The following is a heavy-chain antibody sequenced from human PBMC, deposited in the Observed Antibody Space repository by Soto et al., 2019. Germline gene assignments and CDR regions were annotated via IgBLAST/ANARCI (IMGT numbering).Heavy chain of an antibody. Sequence: SETLSLTCIVSGGSISSSSYYWGWIRQPPWKGLEWIGSIYYSGSTYYNPSLESRVTISVDTSKNQFSLKLSSVTAADTAVFYCVRHRARNWFDPWGQGXLVTVYS. D-gene: IGHD6-6*01. J-gene: IGHJ5*02. CDR1: GGSISSSSYY. V-gene: IGHV4-39*01. CDR3: VRHRARNWFDP. CDR2: IYYSGST.